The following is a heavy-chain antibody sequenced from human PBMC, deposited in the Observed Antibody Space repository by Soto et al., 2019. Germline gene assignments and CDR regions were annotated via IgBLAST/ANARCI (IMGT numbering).Heavy chain of an antibody. CDR3: AREIVGAGPYYYGMDV. CDR1: GGSISSGGYY. Sequence: SETLSLTCTVSGGSISSGGYYWSWIRQHPGKGLEWIGYIYYSGSTYYNPSLKSRVTISVDTSKNQFSLKLSSVTAADTAVYYCAREIVGAGPYYYGMDVWGQGTTVTVSS. D-gene: IGHD1-26*01. CDR2: IYYSGST. V-gene: IGHV4-31*03. J-gene: IGHJ6*02.